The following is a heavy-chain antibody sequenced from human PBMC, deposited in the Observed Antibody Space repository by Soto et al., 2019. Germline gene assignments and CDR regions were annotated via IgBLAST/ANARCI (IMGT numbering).Heavy chain of an antibody. Sequence: PVGSLRLSCAASGFTFSGYGMHWVRQAPGKGLEWVAVIWYDGSNKYYADSVKGRFTISRDNSKNTLYLQMNSLRAEDTAVYYCARVLNNYGSWFDPWGQGTLVTVSS. CDR3: ARVLNNYGSWFDP. J-gene: IGHJ5*02. D-gene: IGHD3-16*01. CDR2: IWYDGSNK. CDR1: GFTFSGYG. V-gene: IGHV3-33*01.